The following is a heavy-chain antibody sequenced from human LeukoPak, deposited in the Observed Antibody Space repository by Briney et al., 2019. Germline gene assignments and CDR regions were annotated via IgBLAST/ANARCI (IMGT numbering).Heavy chain of an antibody. CDR3: ARHVGSSWENDY. CDR1: GGSISSSSYY. Sequence: PSETLSLTCTASGGSISSSSYYWGWIRQPPGKGLEWIGSIYYSGSTYYNPSLKSRVTISVDTSKNQFSLKLSSVTAADTAVYYCARHVGSSWENDYWGQGTLVTVSS. CDR2: IYYSGST. J-gene: IGHJ4*02. V-gene: IGHV4-39*01. D-gene: IGHD6-13*01.